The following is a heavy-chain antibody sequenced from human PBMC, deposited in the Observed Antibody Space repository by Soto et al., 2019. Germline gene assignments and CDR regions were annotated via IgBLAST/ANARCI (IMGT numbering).Heavy chain of an antibody. D-gene: IGHD6-6*01. J-gene: IGHJ6*02. CDR3: ARFYSSSSGDYYYYGMDV. Sequence: AAVKFSCKASGYTFTSYGISWVRPAAGQGLEWMGWISAYNGNTNYAKKLQGRVTMTTDTSTSTDYMELRSLRSDDTAVYYCARFYSSSSGDYYYYGMDVWGQGTTVTV. CDR1: GYTFTSYG. CDR2: ISAYNGNT. V-gene: IGHV1-18*01.